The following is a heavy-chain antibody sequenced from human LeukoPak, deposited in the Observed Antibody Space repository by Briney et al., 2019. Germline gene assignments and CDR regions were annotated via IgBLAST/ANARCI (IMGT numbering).Heavy chain of an antibody. J-gene: IGHJ6*03. CDR1: GFTFNSYS. Sequence: KTGGSLRLSCAASGFTFNSYSINWVRQAPGKWLEWVSSISSGSAYIYYADSVKGRFTISRDNAKNSLYLQMNSLRAEDTAVYYCARDGVSCTSTSCPDVSYYYMDVWGKGTTVTVSS. V-gene: IGHV3-21*01. CDR3: ARDGVSCTSTSCPDVSYYYMDV. D-gene: IGHD2-2*01. CDR2: ISSGSAYI.